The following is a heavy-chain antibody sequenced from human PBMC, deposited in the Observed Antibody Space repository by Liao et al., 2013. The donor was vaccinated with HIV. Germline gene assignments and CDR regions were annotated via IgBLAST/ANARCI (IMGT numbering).Heavy chain of an antibody. J-gene: IGHJ6*03. D-gene: IGHD3-3*01. CDR3: ARGQTYYDFIPYYYYMDV. CDR1: GGSISSGSYY. Sequence: QVQLQQWGAGLLKPSQTLSLTCTVSGGSISSGSYYWSWIRQPAGKGLEWIGRIYTSGSTNYNPSLKSRVTISVDTSKNQFSLKLSSVTAADTAVYYCARGQTYYDFIPYYYYMDVWGKGTTVTVSS. V-gene: IGHV4-61*02. CDR2: IYTSGST.